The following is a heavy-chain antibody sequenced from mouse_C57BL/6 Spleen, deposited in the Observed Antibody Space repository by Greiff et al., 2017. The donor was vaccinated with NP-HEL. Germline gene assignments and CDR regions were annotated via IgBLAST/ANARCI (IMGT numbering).Heavy chain of an antibody. CDR1: GYTFTSYW. D-gene: IGHD2-3*01. CDR3: AREGWSLGHAMDY. V-gene: IGHV1-61*01. Sequence: QVQLQQPGAELVRPGSSVKLSCKASGYTFTSYWMDWVKQRPGQGLEWIGNIYPSDSETHYNQKFKDKATLTVDKSSSTAYMQLSSLTSEDSAVYYCAREGWSLGHAMDYWGQGTSVTVSS. CDR2: IYPSDSET. J-gene: IGHJ4*01.